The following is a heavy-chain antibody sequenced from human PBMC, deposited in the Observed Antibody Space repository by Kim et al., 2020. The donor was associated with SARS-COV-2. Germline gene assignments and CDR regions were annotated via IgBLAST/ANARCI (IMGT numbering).Heavy chain of an antibody. CDR2: GGT. Sequence: GGTNYNPSPKSRVTISVDTAKNQFSLRLSSVTAADTAVYYCARDFPGPDYWGQGTLVTVSS. V-gene: IGHV4-59*01. CDR3: ARDFPGPDY. J-gene: IGHJ4*02.